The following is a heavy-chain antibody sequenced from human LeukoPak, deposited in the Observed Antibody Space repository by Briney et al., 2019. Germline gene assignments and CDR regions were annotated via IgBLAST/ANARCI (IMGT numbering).Heavy chain of an antibody. CDR2: IYYSGST. Sequence: SQTLSLTCTVSGGSISSGGYYWSWIRQHPGKGLEWIGYIYYSGSTYYNPSLKSRVTISVDTSKNQFSPKLSSVTAADTAVYYCARDKYGTTNWFDPWGQGTLVTVSS. D-gene: IGHD1-14*01. V-gene: IGHV4-31*03. J-gene: IGHJ5*02. CDR1: GGSISSGGYY. CDR3: ARDKYGTTNWFDP.